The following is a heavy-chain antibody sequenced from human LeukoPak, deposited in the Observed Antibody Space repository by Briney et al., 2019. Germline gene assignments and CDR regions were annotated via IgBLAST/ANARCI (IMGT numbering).Heavy chain of an antibody. V-gene: IGHV4-59*11. CDR1: GGSISSHY. CDR3: ARRSGSSSVDFYYYLDV. CDR2: VFYGGSDNNDI. Sequence: SETLSLTCSVSGGSISSHYWSWIRQPPGKGLEWIGYVFYGGSDNNDINYNPSLKTRVIISLDTSKNQFSLKMTSVTAADTAVYYCARRSGSSSVDFYYYLDVWGKGTTVTVSS. D-gene: IGHD6-6*01. J-gene: IGHJ6*03.